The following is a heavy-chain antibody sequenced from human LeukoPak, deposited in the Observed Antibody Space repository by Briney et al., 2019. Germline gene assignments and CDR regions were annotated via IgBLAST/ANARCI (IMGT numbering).Heavy chain of an antibody. V-gene: IGHV3-7*01. CDR2: IKEDGSDK. J-gene: IGHJ4*02. CDR3: ARDHAMAVAGLIDY. D-gene: IGHD6-19*01. CDR1: GFTFSRYW. Sequence: PGGSLRLSCAASGFTFSRYWMTWVRQAPGKGLEWLANIKEDGSDKYYVDSVGGRFTISRDNAKNSLYLQMNSLRAEDTAVYYCARDHAMAVAGLIDYWGQGTLVTVSS.